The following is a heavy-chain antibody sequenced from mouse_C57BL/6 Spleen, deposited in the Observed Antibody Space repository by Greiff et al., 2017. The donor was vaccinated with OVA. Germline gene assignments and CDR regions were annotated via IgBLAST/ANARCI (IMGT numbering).Heavy chain of an antibody. CDR2: ISDGGSYT. D-gene: IGHD2-3*01. CDR3: ARGDGYVDY. CDR1: GFTFSSYA. J-gene: IGHJ2*01. Sequence: EVKLVESGGGLVKPGGSLKLSCAASGFTFSSYAMSWVRQTPEKRLEWVATISDGGSYTYYPDNVKGRFTISRDKAKYTLYLHMSHLKSEDTAMYYCARGDGYVDYWGQGTTLTVSS. V-gene: IGHV5-4*03.